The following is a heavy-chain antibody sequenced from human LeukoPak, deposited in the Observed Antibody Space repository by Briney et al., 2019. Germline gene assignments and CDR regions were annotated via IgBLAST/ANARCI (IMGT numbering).Heavy chain of an antibody. CDR2: IYTTGGN. CDR1: GGSISGYY. CDR3: ARDPDNPRYGSGSYYRYLDY. J-gene: IGHJ4*02. V-gene: IGHV4-4*07. D-gene: IGHD3-10*01. Sequence: PSETLSLTCTVSGGSISGYYWSWIRQPAGKGLEGIGRIYTTGGNNYKPSLKSRVTMSVDTSKNQFSLKLRSVTAADTAVYYCARDPDNPRYGSGSYYRYLDYWGQGILVTVSS.